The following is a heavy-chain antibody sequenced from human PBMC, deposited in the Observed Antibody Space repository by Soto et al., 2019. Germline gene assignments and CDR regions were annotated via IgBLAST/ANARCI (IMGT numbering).Heavy chain of an antibody. V-gene: IGHV4-30-2*01. Sequence: SETLSLTCAVSGGSISSGGYSWSWIRQPPGKGLEWIGYIYHSGSTYYNPSLKSRVTISVDRSKNQFSLKLSSVTAADTAVYYCAREGPGIAAAGTSYFDYWGQGTLVTVPQ. D-gene: IGHD6-13*01. CDR1: GGSISSGGYS. CDR3: AREGPGIAAAGTSYFDY. J-gene: IGHJ4*02. CDR2: IYHSGST.